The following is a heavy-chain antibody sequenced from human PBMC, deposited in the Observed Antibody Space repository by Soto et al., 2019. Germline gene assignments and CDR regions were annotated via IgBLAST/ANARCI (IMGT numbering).Heavy chain of an antibody. CDR2: IIPILGIA. Sequence: SVKVSCKASGGTFSSYTISWVRQAPGQGLEWMGRIIPILGIANYAQKFQGRVTITADKSTSTAYMELRSLRSDDTAVYYCARDNFGGQYYYYCMDVWGQGTTVTVSS. CDR3: ARDNFGGQYYYYCMDV. D-gene: IGHD3-16*01. J-gene: IGHJ6*02. V-gene: IGHV1-69*04. CDR1: GGTFSSYT.